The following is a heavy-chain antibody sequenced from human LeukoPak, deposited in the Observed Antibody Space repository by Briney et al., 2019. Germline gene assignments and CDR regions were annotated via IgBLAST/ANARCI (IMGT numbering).Heavy chain of an antibody. CDR2: ISGSGGST. CDR1: GFTVSSNY. Sequence: AGGSLRLSCAASGFTVSSNYMSWVRQAPGKGLEWVSAISGSGGSTYYADSVKGRFTISRDNSKNTLYLQMNSLRAEDTAVFYCAKDRDDYVWGSYLGAFDIWGQGTMVTVSS. V-gene: IGHV3-23*01. D-gene: IGHD3-16*01. J-gene: IGHJ3*02. CDR3: AKDRDDYVWGSYLGAFDI.